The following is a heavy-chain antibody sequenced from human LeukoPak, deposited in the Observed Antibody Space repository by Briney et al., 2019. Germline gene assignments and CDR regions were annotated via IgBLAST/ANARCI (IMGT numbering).Heavy chain of an antibody. CDR3: ARHPRDVYKVVGAFDI. V-gene: IGHV4-39*01. CDR1: GGSISGSSYY. J-gene: IGHJ3*02. D-gene: IGHD5-24*01. Sequence: NPSETLSLTCTVSGGSISGSSYYWGWVRQPPGKGLEWIGNIYYSGSTYYNPSLKSRVTISVDTSKNQFSPRLSSVTAADTAVYYCARHPRDVYKVVGAFDIWGQGTMVTVSS. CDR2: IYYSGST.